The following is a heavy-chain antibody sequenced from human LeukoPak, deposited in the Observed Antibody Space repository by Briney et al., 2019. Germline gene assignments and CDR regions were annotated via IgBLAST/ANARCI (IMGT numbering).Heavy chain of an antibody. J-gene: IGHJ4*02. CDR1: GFTFSSNY. V-gene: IGHV3-53*01. CDR3: ARQGGSGSYPYYFDY. D-gene: IGHD3-10*01. Sequence: PGGSLRLSCAASGFTFSSNYMSWVRQAPGKGLEWVSVIYSGGTTYYADSVKGRFTISRDNSKNTVYLQMNSLRAEDTAVYYCARQGGSGSYPYYFDYWGQGTLVTVSS. CDR2: IYSGGTT.